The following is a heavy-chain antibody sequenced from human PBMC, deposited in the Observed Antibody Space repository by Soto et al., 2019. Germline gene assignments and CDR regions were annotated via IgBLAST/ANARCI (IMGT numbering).Heavy chain of an antibody. CDR2: ISYDGSNK. Sequence: QVQLVESGGGVVQPGRSLRLSCAASGFTFSSYGMHWVRQAPGKGLEWVAVISYDGSNKYYADSVKGRFTISRDNSKNTLYLQMNSLRAEDTAVYYCAKEGEYSSGWDNFDYWGQGTLVTVSS. J-gene: IGHJ4*02. V-gene: IGHV3-30*18. CDR3: AKEGEYSSGWDNFDY. CDR1: GFTFSSYG. D-gene: IGHD6-19*01.